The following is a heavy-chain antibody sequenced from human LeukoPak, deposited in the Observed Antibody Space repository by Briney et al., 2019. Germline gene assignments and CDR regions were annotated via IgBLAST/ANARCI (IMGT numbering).Heavy chain of an antibody. V-gene: IGHV4-34*01. CDR1: GGSFSGYY. J-gene: IGHJ4*02. CDR3: ARGATAMVTDFDY. CDR2: INHSGST. D-gene: IGHD5-18*01. Sequence: SETLSLTCAVYGGSFSGYYWSWIRQPPGKGLEWIGEINHSGSTNYNPSLKSRVTISVDTSKNQFSLKLSYVTAADTAVYYCARGATAMVTDFDYWGQGTLVTVSS.